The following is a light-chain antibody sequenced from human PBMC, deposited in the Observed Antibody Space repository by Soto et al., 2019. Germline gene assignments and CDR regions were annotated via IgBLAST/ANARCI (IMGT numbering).Light chain of an antibody. V-gene: IGKV1-5*01. CDR1: QNIGSW. CDR3: QQYNTYWT. Sequence: DITLTQFPYTLCASVGDRVTITCRASQNIGSWLAWYQQKPGKAPKVLIYDVSNLETGVPSRFSGSGSGTEFTPTISSLQPDDFATYYCQQYNTYWTFGQGTKVDI. J-gene: IGKJ1*01. CDR2: DVS.